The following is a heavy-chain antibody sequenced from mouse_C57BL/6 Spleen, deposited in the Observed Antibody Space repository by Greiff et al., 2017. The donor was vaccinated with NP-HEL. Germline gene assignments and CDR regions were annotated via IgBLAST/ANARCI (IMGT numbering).Heavy chain of an antibody. Sequence: EVMLVESGGGLVKPGGSLKLSCAASGFTFSSYAMSRVRQTPEKRLEWVATISDGGSYTYYPDNVKGRFTISRDNAKNNLYLQMSHLKSEDTAMYYCARARSTMVTTYAMDYWGQGTSVTVSS. D-gene: IGHD2-2*01. J-gene: IGHJ4*01. CDR3: ARARSTMVTTYAMDY. CDR1: GFTFSSYA. V-gene: IGHV5-4*03. CDR2: ISDGGSYT.